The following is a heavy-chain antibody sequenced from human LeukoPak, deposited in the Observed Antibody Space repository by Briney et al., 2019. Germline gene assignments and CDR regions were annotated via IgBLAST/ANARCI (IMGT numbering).Heavy chain of an antibody. V-gene: IGHV4-59*01. J-gene: IGHJ5*02. CDR2: IYYSGVT. Sequence: PSETLSLTCTVSRGSISGYSWSWIRQSPGGGLDWIGSIYYSGVTAYNPSLRSRVTMSVDTSKNQFSLQLRSMTTADTAMYYCVRGPYGASISKGFDPWDQGTLVTVSS. CDR3: VRGPYGASISKGFDP. D-gene: IGHD4/OR15-4a*01. CDR1: RGSISGYS.